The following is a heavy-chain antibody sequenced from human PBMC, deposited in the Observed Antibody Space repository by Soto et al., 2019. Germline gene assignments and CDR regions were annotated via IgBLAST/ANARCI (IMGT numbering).Heavy chain of an antibody. D-gene: IGHD6-13*01. J-gene: IGHJ4*02. CDR3: ARGLGSSSWYDDDY. CDR2: IIPILGIA. V-gene: IGHV1-69*02. CDR1: GGTFSSYT. Sequence: QVQLVQSGAEVKKPGSSVKVSCKASGGTFSSYTISWVRQAPGQGLEWMGRIIPILGIANYAQKFQGRVTITADKSTSTAYMELSSLRSEDTAVYYCARGLGSSSWYDDDYWGQGTLVTVSS.